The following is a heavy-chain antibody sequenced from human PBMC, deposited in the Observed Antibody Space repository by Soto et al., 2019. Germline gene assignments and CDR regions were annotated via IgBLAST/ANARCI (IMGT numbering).Heavy chain of an antibody. J-gene: IGHJ4*02. Sequence: ASVKVSCKASGYTFTSYDINWVRQATGQGLEWMGWMNPNSGNTGYAQKFQGRVTMTRNTSISTAYMELSSLRSEDTAVYYCARGRRMLFIDSADYWGQGTLVTVSS. CDR3: ARGRRMLFIDSADY. V-gene: IGHV1-8*01. CDR1: GYTFTSYD. D-gene: IGHD3-16*01. CDR2: MNPNSGNT.